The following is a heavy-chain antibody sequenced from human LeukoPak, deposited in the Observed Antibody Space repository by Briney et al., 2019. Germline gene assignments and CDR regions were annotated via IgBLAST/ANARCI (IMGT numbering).Heavy chain of an antibody. CDR1: GYSIRSGYF. Sequence: SETLSLTCTVSGYSIRSGYFWGWMRQPPGKGLEWIGSIHLSGSTYSSPSLKSRATISVDTSKNQFSLKLSSVTAADTAVYYCARRYVPGYMDVWGKGTTVTISS. CDR2: IHLSGST. D-gene: IGHD2-2*01. V-gene: IGHV4-38-2*02. CDR3: ARRYVPGYMDV. J-gene: IGHJ6*03.